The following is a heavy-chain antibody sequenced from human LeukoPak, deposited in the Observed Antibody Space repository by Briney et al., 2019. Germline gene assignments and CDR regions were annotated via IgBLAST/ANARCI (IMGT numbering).Heavy chain of an antibody. V-gene: IGHV4-59*01. D-gene: IGHD3-16*01. J-gene: IGHJ4*02. CDR2: IYYSGST. CDR1: GGSISSYY. CDR3: AGRGRNVLEY. Sequence: SETLSLTCTVSGGSISSYYWSWIRHPPGKGQEWIGYIYYSGSTNSSPSLKSRVTISIDTSKTQFSLKLSSVTAADTAVYYCAGRGRNVLEYWGQGTLVTVSS.